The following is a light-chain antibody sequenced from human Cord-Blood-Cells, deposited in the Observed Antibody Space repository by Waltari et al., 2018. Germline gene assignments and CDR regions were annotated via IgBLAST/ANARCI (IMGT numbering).Light chain of an antibody. CDR2: EGS. CDR1: SSDVGCYNL. Sequence: QSALTQPASASASPGQSTTISCTGTSSDVGCYNLVSWYQQHPGKPPKLMIYEGSKRPSGVSNRFSGSKSGNTASLTIAGLQAEDEADYYCCSYAGSWVFGGGTKLTVL. CDR3: CSYAGSWV. J-gene: IGLJ3*02. V-gene: IGLV2-23*01.